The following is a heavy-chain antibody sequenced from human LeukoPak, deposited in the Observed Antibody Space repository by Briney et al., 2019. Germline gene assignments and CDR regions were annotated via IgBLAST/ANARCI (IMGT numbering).Heavy chain of an antibody. V-gene: IGHV1-2*02. J-gene: IGHJ6*02. CDR1: GYTFTGYY. Sequence: GASVKVSCKASGYTFTGYYMHWVRQAPGQGLEWMGWINPDSGGTNYAQKFQGRVTMTRDTSISTAYMELSRLRSDDTAVYYCATPRELANYYYYGMDVWGQGTTVTVSS. D-gene: IGHD1-26*01. CDR3: ATPRELANYYYYGMDV. CDR2: INPDSGGT.